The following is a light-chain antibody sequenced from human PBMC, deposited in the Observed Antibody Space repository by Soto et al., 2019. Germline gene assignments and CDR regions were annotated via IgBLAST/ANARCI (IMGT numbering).Light chain of an antibody. CDR3: QQFNKWPLT. CDR1: QTIYNN. J-gene: IGKJ4*01. CDR2: DAS. Sequence: EIVMTQSPANLSVSPGERATLSCRASQTIYNNVAWYQQRPGQAPRLLIYDASTRATSVPARFSGSGYGTDFTLSISDLQSADCAVYYCQQFNKWPLTLGGGTKVDIK. V-gene: IGKV3-15*01.